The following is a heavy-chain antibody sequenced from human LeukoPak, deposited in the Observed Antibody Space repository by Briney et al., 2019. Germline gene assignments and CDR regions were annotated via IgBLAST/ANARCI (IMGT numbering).Heavy chain of an antibody. CDR3: ASWSPIAVAGIWGEFDY. D-gene: IGHD6-19*01. V-gene: IGHV3-21*01. CDR1: GFTFSRYS. J-gene: IGHJ4*02. Sequence: GGSLRLSCAGSGFTFSRYSMTWVRQAPGKGLEWVSSLNSGGDDTYYADSVKGRFTISRDNAKNSLYLQMNSLRAEDTAVYYCASWSPIAVAGIWGEFDYWGQGTLVTVSS. CDR2: LNSGGDDT.